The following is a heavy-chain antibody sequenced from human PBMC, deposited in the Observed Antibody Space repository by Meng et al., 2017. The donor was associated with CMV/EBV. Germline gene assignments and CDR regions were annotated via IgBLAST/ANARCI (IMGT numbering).Heavy chain of an antibody. CDR2: IIPVFETA. D-gene: IGHD1-26*01. CDR1: GGTFSTFS. J-gene: IGHJ4*02. CDR3: ARGGDSWYSDY. V-gene: IGHV1-69*12. Sequence: QFQLVQSAAEVKRPGSAVKVSFKTSGGTFSTFSISWGRQAPGEGLEWRVGIIPVFETANYAERFQDRVTITADDSTTTAYMELSSLRADDTALYFCARGGDSWYSDYWGQGTLVTVSS.